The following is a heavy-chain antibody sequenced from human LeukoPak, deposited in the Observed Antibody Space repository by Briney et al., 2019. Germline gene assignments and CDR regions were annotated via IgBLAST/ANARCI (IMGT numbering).Heavy chain of an antibody. J-gene: IGHJ4*02. Sequence: SGGSLRLSCAASVFPHSSYAMYWVRQAPGEGLVWVSCVHGDGNNIGYADFVEGRFTISRDNAKNTLYLEMSSLRREDTAVYYCARARVGDPADYWGQGTLVTVSS. D-gene: IGHD1-26*01. CDR3: ARARVGDPADY. V-gene: IGHV3-74*01. CDR1: VFPHSSYA. CDR2: VHGDGNNI.